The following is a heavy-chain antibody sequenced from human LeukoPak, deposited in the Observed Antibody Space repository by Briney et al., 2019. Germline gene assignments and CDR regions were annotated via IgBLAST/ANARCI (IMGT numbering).Heavy chain of an antibody. Sequence: GGSPRISCAGAGFTFGSYYRIGVRQAPGKGLEWVSYISRSSSTIYYADSVKGRFTISRDNAKNSLYLQMNSLRDEDTAVYYCARDQFYAFNIWGQGTMVTVSS. CDR1: GFTFGSYY. V-gene: IGHV3-48*02. CDR2: ISRSSSTI. CDR3: ARDQFYAFNI. J-gene: IGHJ3*02.